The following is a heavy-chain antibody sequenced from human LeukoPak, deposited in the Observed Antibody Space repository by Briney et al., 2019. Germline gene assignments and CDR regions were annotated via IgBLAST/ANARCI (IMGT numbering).Heavy chain of an antibody. D-gene: IGHD6-13*01. Sequence: SETLSLTCTVSGGSISSYYWSWIRQPPGKGLEWIGYIYYSGSTSYNPSLRTRVTISVDTSKNQFSLKLTSVTAADTAVYYCAKDQRATPGRFFDCWGQGTLVTVSS. CDR1: GGSISSYY. CDR2: IYYSGST. V-gene: IGHV4-59*01. CDR3: AKDQRATPGRFFDC. J-gene: IGHJ4*02.